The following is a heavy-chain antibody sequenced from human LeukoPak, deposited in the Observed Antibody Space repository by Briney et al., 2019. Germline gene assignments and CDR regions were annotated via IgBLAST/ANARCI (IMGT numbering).Heavy chain of an antibody. CDR1: GGTFSSYA. CDR3: ARDPGNVAAAERGYGMDV. Sequence: SVKVSCKASGGTFSSYAISWVRQAPGQGLEWMGGIIPIFGTANYAQKFQGRVTITADESTSTAYMELSSLRSEDTAVYYCARDPGNVAAAERGYGMDVWGKGTTVTVS. D-gene: IGHD6-13*01. J-gene: IGHJ6*04. V-gene: IGHV1-69*13. CDR2: IIPIFGTA.